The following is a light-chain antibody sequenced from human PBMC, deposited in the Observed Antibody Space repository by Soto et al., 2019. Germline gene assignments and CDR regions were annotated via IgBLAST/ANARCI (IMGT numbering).Light chain of an antibody. J-gene: IGKJ2*01. V-gene: IGKV1-33*01. Sequence: DIQMTQSPSSLSASVGDRVTITCQASQDIKNFLNWYQQRPGKAPKLLIYDASDLETGVPSRFSGSGSGTDFTLTITNRQPEDISTYYCQQYDNLPPYTFGQGTKLEIK. CDR3: QQYDNLPPYT. CDR1: QDIKNF. CDR2: DAS.